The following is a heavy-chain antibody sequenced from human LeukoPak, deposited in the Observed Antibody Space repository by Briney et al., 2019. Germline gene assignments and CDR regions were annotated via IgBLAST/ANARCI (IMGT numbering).Heavy chain of an antibody. D-gene: IGHD5-12*01. CDR1: GYTLTELS. CDR3: ATGLGYGQHGWFDP. CDR2: FDPEDGET. Sequence: ASVTVSCTVSGYTLTELSMHWVRQAPGKGLEWMGGFDPEDGETTYAQKFQGRVTMTEDTSTDTAYMELSSLRSEDTAVYYCATGLGYGQHGWFDPWGQGTLVTVSS. J-gene: IGHJ5*02. V-gene: IGHV1-24*01.